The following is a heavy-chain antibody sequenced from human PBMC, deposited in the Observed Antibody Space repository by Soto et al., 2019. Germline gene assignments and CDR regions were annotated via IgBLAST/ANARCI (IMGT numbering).Heavy chain of an antibody. CDR3: ARDKHDYFNRGIGFGT. CDR2: TYYRSKWYN. J-gene: IGHJ5*02. Sequence: PSQTLSLTCAISGDSVSTNGAAWNWIRQSPSRGLEWLGRTYYRSKWYNDYAVSVKSRITINPDTSKSQFSLQLNSVTPEDTAVYYCARDKHDYFNRGIGFGTWGQGILVTVSS. CDR1: GDSVSTNGAA. V-gene: IGHV6-1*01. D-gene: IGHD4-17*01.